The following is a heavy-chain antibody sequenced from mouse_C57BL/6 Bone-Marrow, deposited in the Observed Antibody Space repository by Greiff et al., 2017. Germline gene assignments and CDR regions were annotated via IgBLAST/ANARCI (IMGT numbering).Heavy chain of an antibody. J-gene: IGHJ1*03. CDR1: GFTFSSYT. Sequence: EVKLMESGGGLVKPGGSLKLSCAASGFTFSSYTMSWVRQTPEKRLQWVAAISGGGGNTYYPDSVKGRFTISRDNDKNILYLQMSSLRSGDTALYYCSRQVTTVLATKYFDVGGTGTTVTVSS. V-gene: IGHV5-9*01. D-gene: IGHD1-1*01. CDR2: ISGGGGNT. CDR3: SRQVTTVLATKYFDV.